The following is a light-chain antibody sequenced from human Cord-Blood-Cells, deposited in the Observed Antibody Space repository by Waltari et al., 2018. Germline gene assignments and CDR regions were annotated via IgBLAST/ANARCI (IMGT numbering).Light chain of an antibody. V-gene: IGKV2-29*02. CDR1: QSLLHSDGKTY. CDR2: EVS. Sequence: DIVMTQTPLSLSVTPGQPASISCKSSQSLLHSDGKTYLYWYLQKPGQSPQLLIYEVSSRFSXVPDRFSGSGSGTDFTLKISRVEAEDVGVYYCMQGIHPRAFGQGTKVEIK. J-gene: IGKJ1*01. CDR3: MQGIHPRA.